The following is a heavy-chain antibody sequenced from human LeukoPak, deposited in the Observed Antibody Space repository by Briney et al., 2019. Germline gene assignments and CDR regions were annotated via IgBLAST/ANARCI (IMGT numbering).Heavy chain of an antibody. CDR3: ARAMHS. J-gene: IGHJ4*02. CDR1: GFTFSNYW. Sequence: GGSLRLSCAASGFTFSNYWMTWVRQAPGKGLEWVANIKQDGSEKYYVDSVKGRFTISRDNATNSLYLQTNSLRAEDTAVYYCARAMHSWGQGTLVTVSS. V-gene: IGHV3-7*03. CDR2: IKQDGSEK.